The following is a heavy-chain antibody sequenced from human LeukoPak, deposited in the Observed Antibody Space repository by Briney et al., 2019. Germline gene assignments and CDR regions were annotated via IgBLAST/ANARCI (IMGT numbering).Heavy chain of an antibody. Sequence: SVKVSCKASGSTFSSYAISWVRQAPGQGLEWMGRIIPILGIANYAQKFQGRVTITADKSTSTAYMELSSLRSEDTAVYYCARGGRYYDSSGYRGPPEDYFDYWGQGTLVTVSS. CDR3: ARGGRYYDSSGYRGPPEDYFDY. V-gene: IGHV1-69*04. J-gene: IGHJ4*02. D-gene: IGHD3-22*01. CDR2: IIPILGIA. CDR1: GSTFSSYA.